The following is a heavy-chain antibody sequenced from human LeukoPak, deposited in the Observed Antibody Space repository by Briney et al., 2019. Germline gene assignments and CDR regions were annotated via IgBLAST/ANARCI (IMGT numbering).Heavy chain of an antibody. CDR2: INPDSGGT. J-gene: IGHJ4*02. V-gene: IGHV1-2*02. D-gene: IGHD3-22*01. CDR1: GYTFSGYY. CDR3: ASGGPLYYYDSSGYYSDY. Sequence: VASVKVSCKASGYTFSGYYIHWVRQAPGQGLEWMGWINPDSGGTNYAQKFQGRVTMTRDTSISTAYMELSRLRSDDTAVYYCASGGPLYYYDSSGYYSDYWGQGTLVTVSS.